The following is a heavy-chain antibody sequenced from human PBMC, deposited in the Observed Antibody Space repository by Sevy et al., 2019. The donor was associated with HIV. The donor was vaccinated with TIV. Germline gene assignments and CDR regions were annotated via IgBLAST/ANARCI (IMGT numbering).Heavy chain of an antibody. CDR2: IYHSGST. CDR3: ASYGEGWYFDY. Sequence: PSETLSLTCTVSGDSISSYYWSWIRQPPGKGLEWIGYIYHSGSTNYNPSLKSRVTISLDTAKNHFSLKLTSVTAADTAIYYCASYGEGWYFDYWGQGTLVTVSS. V-gene: IGHV4-59*01. CDR1: GDSISSYY. J-gene: IGHJ4*02. D-gene: IGHD4-17*01.